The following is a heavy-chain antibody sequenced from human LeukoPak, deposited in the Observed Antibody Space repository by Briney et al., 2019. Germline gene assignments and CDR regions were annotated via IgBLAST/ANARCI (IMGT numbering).Heavy chain of an antibody. D-gene: IGHD3-3*01. Sequence: PPETLSLTCNVSGASMSGHYWTWIRLSPGKGLEWIGYISDSGSTSYNPSLKRRVIMALEASKTEFSLRLNSVTVADTAVYYCARVFRGAVTSNWFDPWGQGTLVTVSS. CDR1: GASMSGHY. V-gene: IGHV4-59*11. J-gene: IGHJ5*02. CDR3: ARVFRGAVTSNWFDP. CDR2: ISDSGST.